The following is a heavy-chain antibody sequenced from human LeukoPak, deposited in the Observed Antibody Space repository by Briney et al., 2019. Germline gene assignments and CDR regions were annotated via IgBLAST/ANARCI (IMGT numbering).Heavy chain of an antibody. CDR1: GFTFGDYA. Sequence: GGSLRLSCTASGFTFGDYAMTWVRQAPGRGLEWVGFIASETYGGTAEYAASVKGRFTISRDDSKSIAYLQMNILKTEDTAVYYCTRDQTPYYWGQGTLVTVSS. J-gene: IGHJ4*02. CDR3: TRDQTPYY. CDR2: IASETYGGTA. V-gene: IGHV3-49*04.